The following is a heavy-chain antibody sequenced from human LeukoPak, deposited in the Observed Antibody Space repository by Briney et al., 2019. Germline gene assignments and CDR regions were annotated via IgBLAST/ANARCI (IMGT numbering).Heavy chain of an antibody. V-gene: IGHV3-23*01. J-gene: IGHJ4*02. CDR1: VFTFSTYA. Sequence: GGSLRLSCAASVFTFSTYAMSWVRQAPGKGLEWVSSISGSNGGTYYADSVKGRFTISRDNSKNTLYLHMNSLRAEDTAVYYCARITGYSGYWGQGTLVTVSS. CDR2: ISGSNGGT. D-gene: IGHD5-18*01. CDR3: ARITGYSGY.